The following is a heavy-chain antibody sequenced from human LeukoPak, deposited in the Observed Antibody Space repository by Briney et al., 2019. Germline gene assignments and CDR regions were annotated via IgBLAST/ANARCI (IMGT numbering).Heavy chain of an antibody. CDR2: IREERGQE. CDR3: ASLDTAKQPLANH. D-gene: IGHD5-18*01. V-gene: IGHV3-7*03. CDR1: GLTASNHW. Sequence: GGSLRLSCVASGLTASNHWMSWVRQAPGKGLEWVANIREERGQEYYVDSVKGRFTISKNSAKNSLYLQMNTLRVEDTAMYYCASLDTAKQPLANHWGQGTLVTVSS. J-gene: IGHJ5*02.